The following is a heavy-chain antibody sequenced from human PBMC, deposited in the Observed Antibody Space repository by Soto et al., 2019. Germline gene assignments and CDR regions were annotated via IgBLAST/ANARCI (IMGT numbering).Heavy chain of an antibody. J-gene: IGHJ6*02. CDR2: IIPIFGTA. V-gene: IGHV1-69*01. CDR3: ARGGGLKDEYGSVYGMDV. CDR1: GGTFSSYA. Sequence: QVQLVQSGAEVKKPGSSVKVSCKASGGTFSSYAISWVRQAPGQGLEWMGGIIPIFGTANYAQKFQGRVTITPDESTDTALMGLGRLRSEETAVYYCARGGGLKDEYGSVYGMDVWGQGTTVTVSS. D-gene: IGHD3-10*01.